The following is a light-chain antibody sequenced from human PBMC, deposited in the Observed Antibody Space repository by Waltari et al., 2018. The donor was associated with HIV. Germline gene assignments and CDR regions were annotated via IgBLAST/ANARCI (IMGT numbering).Light chain of an antibody. CDR3: CSCPRSGIRYV. CDR1: SSDVGAYHY. CDR2: EVT. Sequence: QSALTQPRSVSGSPGQSVTISCTGTSSDVGAYHYVSWYQQHPGKAPKLMIYEVTKRPSGVSNRFSGSKSGNTASLTISGLQAEDEADYYCCSCPRSGIRYVFGTGTKVTVL. J-gene: IGLJ1*01. V-gene: IGLV2-11*01.